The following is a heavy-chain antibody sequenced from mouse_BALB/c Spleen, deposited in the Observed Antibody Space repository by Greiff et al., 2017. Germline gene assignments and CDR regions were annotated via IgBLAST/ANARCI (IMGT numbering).Heavy chain of an antibody. CDR2: ISTYYGDA. CDR1: GYTFTDYA. Sequence: QVQLQQSGAELVRPGVSVKISCKGSGYTFTDYAMHWVKQSHAKSLEWIGVISTYYGDASYNQKFKGKATMTVDKSSSTAYMELARLTSEDSAIYYCARGGYGSSDYFDYWGQGTTLTVSA. J-gene: IGHJ2*01. V-gene: IGHV1S137*01. CDR3: ARGGYGSSDYFDY. D-gene: IGHD1-1*01.